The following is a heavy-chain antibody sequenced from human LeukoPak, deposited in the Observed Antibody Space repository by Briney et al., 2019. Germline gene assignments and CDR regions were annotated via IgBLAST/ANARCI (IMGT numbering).Heavy chain of an antibody. Sequence: GGSLRLSCAASGFTFSDYYMSWIRQAPGKGLEWVSYISSSGSTIYYADSVKGRFTISRDNAKNSLYLQMNSLRAEDTAVYYCAKGHQFIIAEKYYFDYWGQGTLVTVSS. CDR3: AKGHQFIIAEKYYFDY. CDR1: GFTFSDYY. CDR2: ISSSGSTI. V-gene: IGHV3-11*01. D-gene: IGHD6-13*01. J-gene: IGHJ4*02.